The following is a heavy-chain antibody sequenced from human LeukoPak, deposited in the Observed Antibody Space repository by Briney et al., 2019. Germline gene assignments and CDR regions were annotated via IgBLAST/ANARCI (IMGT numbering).Heavy chain of an antibody. CDR3: AREEGYSGYDFWY. J-gene: IGHJ4*02. CDR2: ISPSSTYI. Sequence: GGSLRLSCAASGFTFSSYTMNWVRQAPGKGLEWVSSISPSSTYIYYGDSVKGRFTISRDNAKKSVYLQMNSLRAEDTAVYYCAREEGYSGYDFWYWGQGSLVTVSS. CDR1: GFTFSSYT. V-gene: IGHV3-21*01. D-gene: IGHD5-12*01.